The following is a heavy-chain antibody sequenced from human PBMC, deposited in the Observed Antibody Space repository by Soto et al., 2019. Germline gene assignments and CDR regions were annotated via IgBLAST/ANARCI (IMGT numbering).Heavy chain of an antibody. CDR1: GYTFTSYD. CDR3: ARGVGNYYYYYMDV. V-gene: IGHV1-8*01. J-gene: IGHJ6*03. Sequence: ASVKVSCKASGYTFTSYDINWVRQATGQGLEWMGWMNPNSGNTGYAQKFQGRVTMTRNTSISTAYMELSSLRSVDTAVYYCARGVGNYYYYYMDVWGKGTTVTVSS. CDR2: MNPNSGNT.